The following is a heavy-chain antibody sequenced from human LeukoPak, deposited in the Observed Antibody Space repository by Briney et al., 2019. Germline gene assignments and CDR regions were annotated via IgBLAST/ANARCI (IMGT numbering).Heavy chain of an antibody. V-gene: IGHV5-51*01. Sequence: GESLKISCKGSGYSFTNYWIGWVRQMPGEGLEWMGIIYPGDSDTTYNPPFRGQVTISADKSINTAYLQWSSLKASDTAMYYCARHLIAASTTDRSPFDIWGQGTMVTVSP. CDR2: IYPGDSDT. CDR1: GYSFTNYW. J-gene: IGHJ3*02. CDR3: ARHLIAASTTDRSPFDI. D-gene: IGHD6-13*01.